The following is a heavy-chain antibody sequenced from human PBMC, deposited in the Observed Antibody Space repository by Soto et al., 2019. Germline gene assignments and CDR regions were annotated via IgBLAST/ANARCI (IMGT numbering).Heavy chain of an antibody. CDR2: ISYGGSNK. D-gene: IGHD4-17*01. CDR1: GFTFSSSG. J-gene: IGHJ3*02. Sequence: QVQLVESGGGVVQPGRSLRLSCAASGFTFSSSGMHWVRQAPGKGLVWVAVISYGGSNKYYADSVKGRFTISRDNSKNTLYLQMNSLRAEDTAVYYCAKEIDYALDAFDMWGLGTMVTVSS. CDR3: AKEIDYALDAFDM. V-gene: IGHV3-30*18.